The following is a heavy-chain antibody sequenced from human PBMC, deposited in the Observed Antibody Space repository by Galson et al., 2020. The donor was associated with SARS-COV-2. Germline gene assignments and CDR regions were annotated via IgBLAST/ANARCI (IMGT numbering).Heavy chain of an antibody. D-gene: IGHD3-3*01. CDR1: GGSISSSSYY. CDR2: IYYSGST. V-gene: IGHV4-39*07. Sequence: ETLSLTCTVSGGSISSSSYYWGWIRQPPGKGLEWIGSIYYSGSTYYNPSVKSRVTISVDTSKNQFSLKLSSVTAADTAVYYCASQIDHYDFWSGEGYFDYWGQGTLVTISS. J-gene: IGHJ4*02. CDR3: ASQIDHYDFWSGEGYFDY.